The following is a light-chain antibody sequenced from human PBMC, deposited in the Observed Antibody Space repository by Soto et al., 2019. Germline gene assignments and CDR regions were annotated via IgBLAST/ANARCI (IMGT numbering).Light chain of an antibody. V-gene: IGKV3-11*01. J-gene: IGKJ4*01. CDR2: DAS. Sequence: EIEWTQSPATPSLSPGERATLSCRASQTVNSRLAWYQHKPGQAPRLLIYDASDRATGIPARFSGSGSGTDFTLTISSLEPEDFAVYYCQQRNRWPPVTFGGGTKVDIK. CDR3: QQRNRWPPVT. CDR1: QTVNSR.